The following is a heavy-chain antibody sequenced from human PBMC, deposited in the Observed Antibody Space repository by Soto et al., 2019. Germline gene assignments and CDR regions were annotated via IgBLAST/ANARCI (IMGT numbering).Heavy chain of an antibody. J-gene: IGHJ6*03. V-gene: IGHV1-8*01. CDR1: GYTFTSYD. D-gene: IGHD3-10*01. CDR2: MNPNSGNT. Sequence: ASVKVSCKASGYTFTSYDINWVRQATGQGLEWMGWMNPNSGNTGYAQKFQGRVTMTRNTSISTAYMELSSLRSEDTAVYYCAREMVRGVSYYYYYMDVWGKGTTVTVSS. CDR3: AREMVRGVSYYYYYMDV.